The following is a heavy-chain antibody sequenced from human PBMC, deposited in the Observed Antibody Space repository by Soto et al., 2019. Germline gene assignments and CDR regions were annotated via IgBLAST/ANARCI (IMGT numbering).Heavy chain of an antibody. CDR3: AKLVGSGYYSDAFDI. Sequence: GWSLRLSCASSVFTFSSYAMSWVRQAPGKGLEWVSAISGSGGSTYYADSVKGRFTIPRDNSKNTLYLQMNSLRAEDTAVYYCAKLVGSGYYSDAFDIWGQGTMVPVSS. J-gene: IGHJ3*02. V-gene: IGHV3-23*01. D-gene: IGHD3-22*01. CDR2: ISGSGGST. CDR1: VFTFSSYA.